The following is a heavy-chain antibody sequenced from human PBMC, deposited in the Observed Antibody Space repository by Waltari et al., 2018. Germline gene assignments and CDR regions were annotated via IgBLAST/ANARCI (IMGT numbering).Heavy chain of an antibody. CDR2: IRYDGSNK. Sequence: GLEWVAFIRYDGSNKYYADSVKGRFTISRDNSKNTLYLQMKSLRAEDTAVYYCAKDRRGAAAGWGQGTLVTVSS. J-gene: IGHJ4*02. V-gene: IGHV3-30*02. D-gene: IGHD6-13*01. CDR3: AKDRRGAAAG.